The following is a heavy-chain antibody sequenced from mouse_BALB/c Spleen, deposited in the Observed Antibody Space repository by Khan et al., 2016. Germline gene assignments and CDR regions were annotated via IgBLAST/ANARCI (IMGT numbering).Heavy chain of an antibody. J-gene: IGHJ3*01. CDR2: ISYSGST. CDR1: GYSITSDYA. V-gene: IGHV3-2*02. D-gene: IGHD2-2*01. CDR3: AWSFGYRGFAY. Sequence: EVQLQESGPGLVKPSQSLSLSCTVTGYSITSDYAWNWIRQFPGNQLEWMGYISYSGSTNYNPSLKSRVSITRDTSKNQVFLQLNSVTTEDTATYYCAWSFGYRGFAYWGQGTLVTVSA.